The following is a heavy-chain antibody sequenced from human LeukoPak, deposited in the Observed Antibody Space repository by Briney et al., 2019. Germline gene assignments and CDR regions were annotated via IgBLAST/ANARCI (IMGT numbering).Heavy chain of an antibody. D-gene: IGHD2-2*01. Sequence: SETLSLTCAVYGGSFSGYYWSWIRQPPGKGLEWIGEINHSGSTNYNPSLKSRVTISVDTSKNQFSLKLSSVTAADTAVYYCARGVLVVPAAAGFDPWGQGTLVTVSS. CDR2: INHSGST. V-gene: IGHV4-34*01. CDR1: GGSFSGYY. J-gene: IGHJ5*02. CDR3: ARGVLVVPAAAGFDP.